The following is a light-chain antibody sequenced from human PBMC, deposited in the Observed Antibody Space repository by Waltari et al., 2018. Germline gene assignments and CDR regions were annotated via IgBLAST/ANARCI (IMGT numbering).Light chain of an antibody. Sequence: DIVMTQSPGTLSLSPGEEASLSCRASQTVSGNYLAWYQHKPGQTPRLLIYHTSASAPGVPDRFRGSGSGTDFTLTISRLEPEDFAVYYCQEYGDTPPYTFGQGTTVEIK. J-gene: IGKJ2*01. V-gene: IGKV3-20*01. CDR2: HTS. CDR3: QEYGDTPPYT. CDR1: QTVSGNY.